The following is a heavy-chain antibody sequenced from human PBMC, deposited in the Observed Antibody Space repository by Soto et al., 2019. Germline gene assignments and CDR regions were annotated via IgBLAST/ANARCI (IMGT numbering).Heavy chain of an antibody. CDR2: IKSKTDGGTT. CDR3: TTDSLSGGYCAGTTNCSGY. J-gene: IGHJ4*02. D-gene: IGHD2-8*02. V-gene: IGHV3-15*07. Sequence: GGPLRLSCGASGFTFSNAWMNWVRQAPGKGREWVGRIKSKTDGGTTDYAAPVKGRFTISRDDSRNTVFLQLNSLKTEDTGVYYCTTDSLSGGYCAGTTNCSGYWGQGT. CDR1: GFTFSNAW.